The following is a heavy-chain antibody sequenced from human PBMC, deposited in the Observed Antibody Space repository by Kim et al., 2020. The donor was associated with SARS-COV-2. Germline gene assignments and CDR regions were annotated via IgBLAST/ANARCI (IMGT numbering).Heavy chain of an antibody. J-gene: IGHJ4*02. D-gene: IGHD2-2*01. V-gene: IGHV3-23*05. Sequence: YADALKGRFTISRDNARDVVYLQMNNLRVEDTALYYCAKDAPVRPTSPLEFWGQGTQVTVST. CDR3: AKDAPVRPTSPLEF.